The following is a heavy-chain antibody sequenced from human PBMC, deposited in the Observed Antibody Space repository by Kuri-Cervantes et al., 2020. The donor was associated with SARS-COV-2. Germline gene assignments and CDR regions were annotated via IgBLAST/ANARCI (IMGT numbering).Heavy chain of an antibody. D-gene: IGHD2-15*01. CDR3: ARDKDCSGGSCYFVIQNLPYV. Sequence: ASVKVSCKASGYTFTGYYMHWVRQAPGQGLEWMGWINPNSGGTNYAQKFQGWVTMTRDTSISTAYMELSRLRSDDTAVYYCARDKDCSGGSCYFVIQNLPYVWGQGTTVTVSS. V-gene: IGHV1-2*04. CDR2: INPNSGGT. CDR1: GYTFTGYY. J-gene: IGHJ6*02.